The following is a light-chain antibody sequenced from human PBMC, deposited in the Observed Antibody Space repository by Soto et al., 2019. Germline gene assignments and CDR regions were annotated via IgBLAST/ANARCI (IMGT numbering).Light chain of an antibody. CDR2: AAS. Sequence: DIQLTKSPFSLSASVXDRVPITFQASESIIRALNWYQQXKGKAXXXLIXAASTLESGVPSRFSGSGSGTDFTLTISSLQLEEFATYYCQQNYSTPLAFGGGTKV. CDR3: QQNYSTPLA. J-gene: IGKJ4*01. CDR1: ESIIRA. V-gene: IGKV1-39*01.